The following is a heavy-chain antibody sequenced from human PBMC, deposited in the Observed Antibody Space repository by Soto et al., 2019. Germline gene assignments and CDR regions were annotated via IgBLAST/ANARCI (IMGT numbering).Heavy chain of an antibody. CDR3: ARGPVYYYGSGERSWFDP. V-gene: IGHV3-48*02. CDR1: GFTFSSYS. CDR2: ISSSSSTI. D-gene: IGHD3-10*01. J-gene: IGHJ5*02. Sequence: PGGSLRLSCAASGFTFSSYSMNWVRQAPGKGLEWVSYISSSSSTIYYADSVKGRFTISRDNAKNSLYLQMNSLRDEDTAVYYCARGPVYYYGSGERSWFDPWGQGTLVTVSS.